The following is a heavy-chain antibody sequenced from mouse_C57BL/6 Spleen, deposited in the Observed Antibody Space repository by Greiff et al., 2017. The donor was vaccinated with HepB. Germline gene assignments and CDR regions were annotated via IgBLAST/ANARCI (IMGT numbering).Heavy chain of an antibody. CDR1: GYTFTSYW. D-gene: IGHD4-1*01. V-gene: IGHV1-64*01. CDR3: AIEALTGTMYFDV. J-gene: IGHJ1*03. CDR2: IHPNSGST. Sequence: VQLQQPGAELVKPGASVKLSCKASGYTFTSYWMHWVKQRPGQGLEWIGMIHPNSGSTNYNEKFKSKATLTVDKSSSTAYMQLSSLTSEDSAVYYCAIEALTGTMYFDVWGTGTTVTVSS.